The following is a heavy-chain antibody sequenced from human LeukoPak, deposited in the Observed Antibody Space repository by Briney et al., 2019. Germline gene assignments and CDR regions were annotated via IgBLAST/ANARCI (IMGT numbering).Heavy chain of an antibody. CDR1: GGSFTGYY. CDR3: ARTLGYCSSTSCYIWYFDL. Sequence: SETLSLTCAVYGGSFTGYYWSWIRQHPGKGLEWIGYIYYSGSTYYNPSLKSRVTISVDTSKNQFSLKLSSVTAADTAVYYCARTLGYCSSTSCYIWYFDLWGRGTLVTVSS. CDR2: IYYSGST. V-gene: IGHV4-31*11. D-gene: IGHD2-2*02. J-gene: IGHJ2*01.